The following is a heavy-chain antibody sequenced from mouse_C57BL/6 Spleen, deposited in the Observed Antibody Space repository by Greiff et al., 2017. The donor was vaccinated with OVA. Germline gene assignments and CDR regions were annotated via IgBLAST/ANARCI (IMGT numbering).Heavy chain of an antibody. V-gene: IGHV1-69*01. D-gene: IGHD4-1*01. J-gene: IGHJ2*01. CDR2: IDPSDSYT. Sequence: QVQLQQPGAELVMPGASVKLSCKASGYTFTSYWMHWVKQRPGQGLEWIGEIDPSDSYTNYNQKFKGKSTLTVDKSSSTAYMQLSSLTSEDSAVYYCARRLGFDAEVVDYWGQGTTLTVSS. CDR3: ARRLGFDAEVVDY. CDR1: GYTFTSYW.